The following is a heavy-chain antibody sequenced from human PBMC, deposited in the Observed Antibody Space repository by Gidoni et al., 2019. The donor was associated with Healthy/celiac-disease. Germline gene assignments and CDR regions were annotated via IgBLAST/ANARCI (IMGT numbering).Heavy chain of an antibody. J-gene: IGHJ4*02. CDR1: GFTFNNYW. V-gene: IGHV3-7*01. D-gene: IGHD5-12*01. CDR2: ITEDGSEK. CDR3: ARFGIVATIDS. Sequence: EVQLVESGGGLVQPGGSLRRSCAASGFTFNNYWMTWVRQAPGKGLAWVAHITEDGSEKYYVDSVKGRFTISRDNAKNSLYLQMNSLRAEDTAVYYCARFGIVATIDSWGQGTLVTVSS.